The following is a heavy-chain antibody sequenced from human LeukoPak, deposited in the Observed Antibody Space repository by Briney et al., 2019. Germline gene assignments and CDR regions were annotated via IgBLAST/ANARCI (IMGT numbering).Heavy chain of an antibody. Sequence: SETLSLTCTVSGGSISSHYWSWIRQPPGKGLEWIGYIYYSGSTNYNPSLKSRVTMSVDTSKNQFSLQLSSVTAADAAVCYCARAHRGPFYADYWGQGTLVTVSS. V-gene: IGHV4-59*11. CDR1: GGSISSHY. CDR2: IYYSGST. CDR3: ARAHRGPFYADY. D-gene: IGHD3-16*01. J-gene: IGHJ4*02.